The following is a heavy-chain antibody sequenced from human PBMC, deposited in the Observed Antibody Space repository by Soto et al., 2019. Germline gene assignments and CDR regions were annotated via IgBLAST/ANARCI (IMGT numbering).Heavy chain of an antibody. CDR3: ARADYGAYFDY. D-gene: IGHD4-17*01. Sequence: PSETLSLTWTVCGSCISSGGYYWSWIRQHPGKGLEWSGSIYYSGSTYYNPSLKSRVTRPVDTSKNQFSRKICSVTAPGPAVYYCARADYGAYFDYWGQGTQVTGSS. CDR2: IYYSGST. J-gene: IGHJ4*02. CDR1: GSCISSGGYY. V-gene: IGHV4-31*02.